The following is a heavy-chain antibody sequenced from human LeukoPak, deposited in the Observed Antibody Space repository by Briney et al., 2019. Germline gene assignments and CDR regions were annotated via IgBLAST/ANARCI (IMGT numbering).Heavy chain of an antibody. J-gene: IGHJ4*02. V-gene: IGHV1-18*01. CDR3: ARDMVYYDILTGYYPPDY. CDR2: ISAYNGNT. Sequence: ASVKVSCKASGYTFTSYAMNWVRQAPGQGLEWMGWISAYNGNTNYAQKLQGRVTMTTDTSTSTAYMELRSLRSDDTAVYYCARDMVYYDILTGYYPPDYWGQGTLVTVSS. D-gene: IGHD3-9*01. CDR1: GYTFTSYA.